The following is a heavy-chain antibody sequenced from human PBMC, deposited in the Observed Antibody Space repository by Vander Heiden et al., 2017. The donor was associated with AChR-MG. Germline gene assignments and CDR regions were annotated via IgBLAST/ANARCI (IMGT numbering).Heavy chain of an antibody. D-gene: IGHD3-10*01. CDR1: GGSFSGYR. CDR3: ARGPDGSGSYHPSFDY. V-gene: IGHV4-34*01. Sequence: QVQLQQWGAGLLKPSETLSLTCAVYGGSFSGYRWTWIRQPPGKGLEWIGEINHSGSTNYNPSLKSRVTLSVDTSMNQFSLKLSSVTAADTAVYYCARGPDGSGSYHPSFDYWGQGTLVTVSS. J-gene: IGHJ4*02. CDR2: INHSGST.